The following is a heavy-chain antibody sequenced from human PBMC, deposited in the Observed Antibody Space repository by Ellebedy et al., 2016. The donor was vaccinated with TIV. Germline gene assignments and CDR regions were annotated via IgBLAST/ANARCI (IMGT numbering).Heavy chain of an antibody. V-gene: IGHV3-9*01. CDR3: AKDMPPRIAVAHGDGMDV. CDR2: ISWNSGSI. Sequence: PGGSLRLSCAASGFTFDDYAMHWVRQAPGKGLEWVSGISWNSGSIGYADSVKGRFTISRDNAKNSLYLQMNSLRAEDTALYYCAKDMPPRIAVAHGDGMDVWGQGTTVTVSS. J-gene: IGHJ6*02. D-gene: IGHD6-19*01. CDR1: GFTFDDYA.